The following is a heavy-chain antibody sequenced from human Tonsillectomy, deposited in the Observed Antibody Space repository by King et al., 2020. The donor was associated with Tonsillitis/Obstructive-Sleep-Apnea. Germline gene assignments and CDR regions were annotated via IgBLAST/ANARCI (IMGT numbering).Heavy chain of an antibody. J-gene: IGHJ4*02. V-gene: IGHV4-31*03. Sequence: QLQESGPGLVKPSQTLSLTCTVSGGSISSGGYYWSWIRQHPGKGLEWIGYIYYSGSTYYNPSLTGRVTISVDTSKNQFSLKLSSVTAADTAVYYCARGESPYYFDYWGQGTLVTVSS. CDR3: ARGESPYYFDY. CDR2: IYYSGST. CDR1: GGSISSGGYY.